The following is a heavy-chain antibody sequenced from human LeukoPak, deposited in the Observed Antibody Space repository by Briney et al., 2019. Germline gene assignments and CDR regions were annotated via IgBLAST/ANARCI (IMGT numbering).Heavy chain of an antibody. CDR3: AKDGPEMGYLQGYFDS. CDR1: GYTFTGYY. V-gene: IGHV1-2*02. D-gene: IGHD3-22*01. CDR2: INPNSGGT. Sequence: GASVKVSCKASGYTFTGYYMHWVRQAPGQGLEWMGWINPNSGGTNYAQKFQGRVTMTRDTSISTAYMELSRLRSDDTAVYYCAKDGPEMGYLQGYFDSWGQGTLVTVSS. J-gene: IGHJ4*02.